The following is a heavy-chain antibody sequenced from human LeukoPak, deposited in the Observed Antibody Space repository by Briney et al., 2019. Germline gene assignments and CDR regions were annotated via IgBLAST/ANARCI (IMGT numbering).Heavy chain of an antibody. CDR2: IYPGDSDT. V-gene: IGHV5-51*01. D-gene: IGHD3-10*01. Sequence: GESLKISCKASGYSFTTYWIGWVRQMPGKGLEWMGIIYPGDSDTRYSPSFQGQVTISADKSISTAYLQWSSLKASDTAMYYCARHLPYYYGSGTKYYFDYWGQGTLVTVSS. J-gene: IGHJ4*02. CDR1: GYSFTTYW. CDR3: ARHLPYYYGSGTKYYFDY.